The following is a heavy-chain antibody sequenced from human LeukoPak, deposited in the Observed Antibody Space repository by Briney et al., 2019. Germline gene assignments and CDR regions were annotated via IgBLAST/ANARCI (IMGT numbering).Heavy chain of an antibody. V-gene: IGHV3-21*01. J-gene: IGHJ6*02. CDR1: GFTFSSYS. CDR3: ASFVAAAGEPHYYYGMDV. D-gene: IGHD6-13*01. Sequence: GGSLRLSCAASGFTFSSYSMNCVRQAPGKGLEWVSSISSSSSYIYYADSVKGRFTISRDNAKNSLYLQMNSLRAEDTAVYYCASFVAAAGEPHYYYGMDVWGQGTTVTVSS. CDR2: ISSSSSYI.